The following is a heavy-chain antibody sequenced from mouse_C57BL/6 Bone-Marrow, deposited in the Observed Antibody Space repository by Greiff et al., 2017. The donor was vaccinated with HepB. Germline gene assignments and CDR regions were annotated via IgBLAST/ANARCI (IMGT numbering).Heavy chain of an antibody. J-gene: IGHJ3*01. CDR2: IYPGSGST. D-gene: IGHD2-4*01. Sequence: QVQLQQPGAELVKPGASVKMSCKASGYTFTSYWITWVKQRPGQGLEWIGDIYPGSGSTNYNEKFKSKATLTADKSSSTVYMELSRLTSEDSAVYFCARHENYDYDPWFAYWGQGTLVTVSA. V-gene: IGHV1-55*01. CDR1: GYTFTSYW. CDR3: ARHENYDYDPWFAY.